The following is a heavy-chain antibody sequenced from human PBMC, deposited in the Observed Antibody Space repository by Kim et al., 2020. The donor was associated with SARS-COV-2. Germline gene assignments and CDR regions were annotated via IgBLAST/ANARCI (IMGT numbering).Heavy chain of an antibody. CDR2: INQDGSAK. D-gene: IGHD6-19*01. CDR1: GFTFNNYW. Sequence: GGSLRLSCAASGFTFNNYWMSWVRQAPGEGLECVANINQDGSAKYYVGSVKGRFTVSRDNAENSLYLQMSGLRAEDTAVYYCARDLSGCKDAFDIWGQGTMVTVSS. V-gene: IGHV3-7*03. CDR3: ARDLSGCKDAFDI. J-gene: IGHJ3*02.